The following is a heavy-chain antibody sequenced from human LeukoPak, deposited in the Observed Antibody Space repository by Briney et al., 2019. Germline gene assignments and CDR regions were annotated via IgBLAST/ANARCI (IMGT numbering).Heavy chain of an antibody. Sequence: SETLSLTCTVSGGSISSYYWSWIRQPPGKGLEWIGHIYYSGSTNYNPSLKSRVTISVDTSKNEFSLKLRSVTAADTAVYYCARGTGYRIEEYFDYWGQGTMVTVSS. D-gene: IGHD6-13*01. V-gene: IGHV4-59*12. J-gene: IGHJ4*02. CDR2: IYYSGST. CDR1: GGSISSYY. CDR3: ARGTGYRIEEYFDY.